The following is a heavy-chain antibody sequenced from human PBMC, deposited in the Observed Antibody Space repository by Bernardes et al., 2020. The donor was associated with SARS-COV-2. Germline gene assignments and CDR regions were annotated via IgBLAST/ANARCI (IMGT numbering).Heavy chain of an antibody. CDR1: GYTLTSHG. CDR2: ISGYNGNT. Sequence: SVKVSCKASGYTLTSHGISWVRQAPGQGPEWMGWISGYNGNTKYAEKFQGRLTMTTDTSTSTAYMELRSLRSDDTAVYYCARANSRDIVVMVYASYYWGQGTLVTVSS. J-gene: IGHJ4*02. D-gene: IGHD2-8*01. V-gene: IGHV1-18*01. CDR3: ARANSRDIVVMVYASYY.